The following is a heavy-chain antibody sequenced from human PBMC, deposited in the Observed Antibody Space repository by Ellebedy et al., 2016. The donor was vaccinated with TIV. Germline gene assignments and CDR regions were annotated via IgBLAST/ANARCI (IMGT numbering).Heavy chain of an antibody. CDR3: ARHSSRSYGWYYFDY. J-gene: IGHJ4*02. CDR2: INHSGST. CDR1: GGSFSGYY. D-gene: IGHD3-16*01. V-gene: IGHV4-34*01. Sequence: SETLSLTCAAYGGSFSGYYWSWIRQPPGKGLEWIGEINHSGSTNYNPSLKSRVTISVDTSKNQFSLKLSSVTAADTAVYYCARHSSRSYGWYYFDYWGQGTLVTVSS.